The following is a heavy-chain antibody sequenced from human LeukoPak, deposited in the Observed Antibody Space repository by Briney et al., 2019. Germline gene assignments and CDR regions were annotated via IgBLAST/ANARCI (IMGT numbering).Heavy chain of an antibody. CDR1: GGSISSGGFY. Sequence: SETLSLTCTVSGGSISSGGFYWSWIRQPAGKGLEWIGRIYPTGNTDYNPSLRNRVTISVDMSENQFSPKVSSVTATDTAVYYCARISGSYHFDYWGQGTLVTVSS. D-gene: IGHD1-26*01. CDR3: ARISGSYHFDY. J-gene: IGHJ4*02. CDR2: IYPTGNT. V-gene: IGHV4-61*02.